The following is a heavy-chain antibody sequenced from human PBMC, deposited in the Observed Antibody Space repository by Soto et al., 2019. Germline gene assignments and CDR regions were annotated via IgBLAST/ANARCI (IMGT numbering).Heavy chain of an antibody. Sequence: PGGSLRLSCAASGFTFSTYWMHWVRQAPGKGLVWVSYITGDGSSTSFADSVKGRFTISRDNARNTLYLQMNSLRAEDTAVYYCARSAYPFYFDYWGQGTLVTVSS. J-gene: IGHJ4*02. V-gene: IGHV3-74*01. CDR3: ARSAYPFYFDY. CDR2: ITGDGSST. CDR1: GFTFSTYW.